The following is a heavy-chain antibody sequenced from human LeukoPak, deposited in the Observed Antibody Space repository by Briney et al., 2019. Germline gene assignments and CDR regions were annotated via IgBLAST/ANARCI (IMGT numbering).Heavy chain of an antibody. CDR2: IKSKTDGGTT. CDR3: TTGELYSSGYYYLGY. CDR1: GFTFSSYA. Sequence: GGSLRLSCAASGFTFSSYAMSWVRQAPGKGLEWVGRIKSKTDGGTTDYAAPVKGRFTISRDDSKNTLYLQMNSLKTEDTAVYYCTTGELYSSGYYYLGYWGQGTLVTVSS. J-gene: IGHJ4*02. V-gene: IGHV3-15*01. D-gene: IGHD3-22*01.